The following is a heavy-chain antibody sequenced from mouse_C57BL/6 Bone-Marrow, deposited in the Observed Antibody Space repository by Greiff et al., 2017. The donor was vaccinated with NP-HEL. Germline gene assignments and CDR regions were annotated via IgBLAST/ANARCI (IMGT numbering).Heavy chain of an antibody. D-gene: IGHD1-1*01. J-gene: IGHJ2*01. Sequence: QVQLQQSGAELARPGASVKLSCKASGYTFTSYGISWVKQRTGQGLEWIGEIYPRSGNTYYNEKFKGKATLTADKSSSTAYMELRSLTSEDSAVYFCARWGYYGRYIDYWGQGTTLTVSS. V-gene: IGHV1-81*01. CDR2: IYPRSGNT. CDR1: GYTFTSYG. CDR3: ARWGYYGRYIDY.